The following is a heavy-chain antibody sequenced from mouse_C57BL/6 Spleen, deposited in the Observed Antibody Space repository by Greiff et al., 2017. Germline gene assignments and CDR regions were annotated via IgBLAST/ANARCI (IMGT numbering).Heavy chain of an antibody. J-gene: IGHJ2*01. CDR2: IYPGDGDT. Sequence: QVTLKVSGPELVKPGASVKISCKASGYAFSSSWMNWVKQRPGKGLEWIGRIYPGDGDTNYNGKFKGKATLTADKSSSTAYMQLSSLTSEDSAVYFCATYREGYWGQGTTLTVSS. CDR3: ATYREGY. D-gene: IGHD2-12*01. V-gene: IGHV1-82*01. CDR1: GYAFSSSW.